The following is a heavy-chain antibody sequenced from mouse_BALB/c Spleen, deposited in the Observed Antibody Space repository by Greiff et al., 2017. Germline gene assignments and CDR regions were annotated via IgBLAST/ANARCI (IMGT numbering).Heavy chain of an antibody. CDR1: GYTFTSYD. J-gene: IGHJ4*01. D-gene: IGHD1-3*01. Sequence: QVQLQQSGAELVKPGASVKLSCKASGYTFTSYDINWVRQRPEQGLEWIGWIIPGDGSTKYNEKFKGKATLTTDKSSSTAYMQLSRLTSEDAAVYFCGRVGDNYDALDYWGQGTSVTVSS. V-gene: IGHV1-85*01. CDR3: GRVGDNYDALDY. CDR2: IIPGDGST.